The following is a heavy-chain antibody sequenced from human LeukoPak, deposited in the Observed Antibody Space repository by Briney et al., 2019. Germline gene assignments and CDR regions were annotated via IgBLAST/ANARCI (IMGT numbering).Heavy chain of an antibody. V-gene: IGHV3-7*01. CDR2: IKQDGSEK. Sequence: PGRSLRLSCAASGFTFSSYWMSWVRRAPGKGLEWVANIKQDGSEKYYVDSVKGRFTISRDNAKNSLYLQMNSLRAEDTAVYYCARDNYDSSGCHDYWGQGTLVTVSS. D-gene: IGHD3-22*01. CDR3: ARDNYDSSGCHDY. CDR1: GFTFSSYW. J-gene: IGHJ4*02.